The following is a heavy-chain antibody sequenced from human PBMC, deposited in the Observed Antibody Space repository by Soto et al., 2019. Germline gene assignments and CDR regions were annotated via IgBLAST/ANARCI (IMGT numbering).Heavy chain of an antibody. J-gene: IGHJ4*02. V-gene: IGHV3-53*01. D-gene: IGHD6-19*01. Sequence: GGSLRLSCAASGFTVSGMFMNWVRQAPGKGLEWVSVIYPAGPTYYADSVKGRFTISRDNSKNTLFLQLNNLRAEDTAVYYCARDADSSGLHYWGQGXLVTVYS. CDR2: IYPAGPT. CDR1: GFTVSGMF. CDR3: ARDADSSGLHY.